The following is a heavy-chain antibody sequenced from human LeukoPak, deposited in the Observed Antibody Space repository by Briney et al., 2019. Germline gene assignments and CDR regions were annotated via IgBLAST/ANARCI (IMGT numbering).Heavy chain of an antibody. D-gene: IGHD1-26*01. CDR2: ISSSSSYI. Sequence: GGSLRLSCAASGFAFSSYTMNWGRQAPGKGLEWVSSISSSSSYIYYTDSVQGLFTISRDNAKKSLYLQMNSLRVEDTAVYYCKRDFRGSYADYWGQGTLVTVSS. CDR1: GFAFSSYT. V-gene: IGHV3-21*01. J-gene: IGHJ4*02. CDR3: KRDFRGSYADY.